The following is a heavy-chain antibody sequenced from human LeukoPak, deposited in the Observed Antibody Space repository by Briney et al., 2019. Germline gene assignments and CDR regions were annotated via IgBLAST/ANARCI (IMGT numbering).Heavy chain of an antibody. J-gene: IGHJ6*02. D-gene: IGHD3-16*01. V-gene: IGHV3-7*03. CDR1: GFTFSSSW. CDR2: INHNGNVN. Sequence: GESLRLSCVASGFTFSSSWMSWVRQAPGGGLEWVASINHNGNVNYYVDSVKGRFTISRDNAKNSLYLQMSNLRAEDTAVYFCARGGGLDVWGQGAAVTVSS. CDR3: ARGGGLDV.